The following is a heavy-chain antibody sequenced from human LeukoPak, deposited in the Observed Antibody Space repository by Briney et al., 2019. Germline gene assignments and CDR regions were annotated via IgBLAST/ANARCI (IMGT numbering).Heavy chain of an antibody. CDR1: GFTFSNYV. V-gene: IGHV3-23*01. Sequence: GGSLRLSCAASGFTFSNYVMSWVRQAPGKGLEWVSAVSGSGSSTYYADSVKGRFTISRDNSKNTLYLQMNSLRAEDTAVYYCARVLGWEYYFDYWGQGTLVTVSS. J-gene: IGHJ4*02. D-gene: IGHD6-19*01. CDR2: VSGSGSST. CDR3: ARVLGWEYYFDY.